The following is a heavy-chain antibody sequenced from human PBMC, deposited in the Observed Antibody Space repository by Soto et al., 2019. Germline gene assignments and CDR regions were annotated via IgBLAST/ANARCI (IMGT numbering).Heavy chain of an antibody. D-gene: IGHD3-22*01. Sequence: QVQLVESGGGVVQPGRSLRLSCAASGFTFSSYAMHWVRQAPGKGLEWVAVISYDGSNKYYADSMKGRFTISRDNSKNTLYLQMNSLRAEDTAVYYCARDLGITMIVVVMDYWGQGTLVTVSS. J-gene: IGHJ4*02. CDR1: GFTFSSYA. CDR3: ARDLGITMIVVVMDY. CDR2: ISYDGSNK. V-gene: IGHV3-30-3*01.